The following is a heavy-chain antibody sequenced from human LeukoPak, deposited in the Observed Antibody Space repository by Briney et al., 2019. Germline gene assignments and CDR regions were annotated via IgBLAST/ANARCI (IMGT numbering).Heavy chain of an antibody. CDR3: ARDGFSYGSGLDY. V-gene: IGHV4-59*12. Sequence: SETLSLTCTVSGGSISSYYWNWIRQTPGKGLEWIGYVYYSGSTNYNPSLKSRVTISVDTSKNQFSLKLNSVTAADTAVYYCARDGFSYGSGLDYWGQGTLVTVSS. CDR2: VYYSGST. D-gene: IGHD3-10*01. CDR1: GGSISSYY. J-gene: IGHJ4*02.